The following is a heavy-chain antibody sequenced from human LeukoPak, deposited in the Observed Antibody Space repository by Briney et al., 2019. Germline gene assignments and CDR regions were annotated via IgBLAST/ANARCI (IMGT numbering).Heavy chain of an antibody. D-gene: IGHD3-22*01. J-gene: IGHJ5*02. V-gene: IGHV4-59*01. CDR3: ARGTYYYYDSSGYLFWFDP. CDR2: IYYSGST. Sequence: SETLSLTCTVSGGSIRSYYWSWIRQPPGKGLEWIGYIYYSGSTNYNPSLKSRVTISVDTSKNQFSLKLSSVTAADTAVYYCARGTYYYYDSSGYLFWFDPWGQGTLVTVSS. CDR1: GGSIRSYY.